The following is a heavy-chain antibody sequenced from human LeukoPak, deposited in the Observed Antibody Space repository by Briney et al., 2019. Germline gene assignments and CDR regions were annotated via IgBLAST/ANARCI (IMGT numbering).Heavy chain of an antibody. CDR1: GGSFSGYY. D-gene: IGHD3-10*01. V-gene: IGHV4-34*01. Sequence: PSETLSLTCAVYGGSFSGYYWSWIRQPPGKGLEWIGEISHSGSTNYNPSLKSRVTISVDTSKNQFSLKLSSVTAADTAVYYCARVTGSNYQFRSGSYYKHSMGRYLDYWGQGTLVTVSS. J-gene: IGHJ4*02. CDR3: ARVTGSNYQFRSGSYYKHSMGRYLDY. CDR2: ISHSGST.